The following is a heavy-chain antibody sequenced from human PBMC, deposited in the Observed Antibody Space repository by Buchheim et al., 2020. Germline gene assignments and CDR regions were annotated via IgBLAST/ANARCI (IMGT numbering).Heavy chain of an antibody. J-gene: IGHJ4*02. Sequence: QVQLRESGPGLVKSSETLSLTCDVSGQSVSSGYYWGWIRQPPGKGLEWIATIYYTGTTYFNLSLKSRVTISLDTSKNQFSPRLTSVTAADTAIYYCATDSHSPERYDYWGQGTL. D-gene: IGHD3-22*01. CDR1: GQSVSSGYY. CDR2: IYYTGTT. CDR3: ATDSHSPERYDY. V-gene: IGHV4-38-2*01.